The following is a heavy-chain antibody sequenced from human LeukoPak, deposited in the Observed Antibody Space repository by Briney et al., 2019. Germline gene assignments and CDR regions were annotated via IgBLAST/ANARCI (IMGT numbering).Heavy chain of an antibody. J-gene: IGHJ5*02. CDR3: ARGGRFRSGSLQT. CDR1: GGSISSGDYY. D-gene: IGHD3-10*01. V-gene: IGHV4-30-4*08. Sequence: PSETLSLTCTVSGGSISSGDYYWSWIRQPPGKGLEWIGYIYYSGSTYYNPSLKSRVTISVDTSKNQFSLKLSSVAAADTAVYYCARGGRFRSGSLQTWGQGTLVTVSS. CDR2: IYYSGST.